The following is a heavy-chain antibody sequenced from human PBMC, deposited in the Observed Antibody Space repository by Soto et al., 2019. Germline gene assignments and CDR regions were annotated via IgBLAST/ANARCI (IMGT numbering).Heavy chain of an antibody. J-gene: IGHJ3*02. D-gene: IGHD3-9*01. CDR1: GGSISSYY. CDR3: ARHDTYYDILTGYRDNAFDI. CDR2: IYDSGST. Sequence: PSETLSLTCTVSGGSISSYYWSWIRQPPGKGLEWIGYIYDSGSTNYNPSLKSRVTISVDTSKNQFSLKLTSVTAADTAVYYCARHDTYYDILTGYRDNAFDIWGQGTMVTVSS. V-gene: IGHV4-59*08.